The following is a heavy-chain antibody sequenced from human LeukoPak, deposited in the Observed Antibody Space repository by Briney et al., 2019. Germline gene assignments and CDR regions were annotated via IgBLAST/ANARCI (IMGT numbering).Heavy chain of an antibody. Sequence: GGSLRLSCAASGFAFSDYWMTWVRQAPGKGLEWVAHINQDGRKETYMDSVKARFTISRDNAKNSLSLQMNSLRAEDTAVYYCVRDGGVSGYDLLDYWGQGTLVTVSS. CDR1: GFAFSDYW. CDR2: INQDGRKE. V-gene: IGHV3-7*01. J-gene: IGHJ4*02. CDR3: VRDGGVSGYDLLDY. D-gene: IGHD5-12*01.